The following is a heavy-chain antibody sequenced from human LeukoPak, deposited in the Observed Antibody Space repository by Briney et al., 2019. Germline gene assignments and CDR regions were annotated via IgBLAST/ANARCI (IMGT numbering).Heavy chain of an antibody. CDR2: ISAYNGNT. CDR1: GYTFTSYG. V-gene: IGHV1-18*01. Sequence: ASVKVSCKASGYTFTSYGISWVRQAPGQGLEWMGWISAYNGNTNYAQKFQGRVTMTRDTSTRTVYMELSSLRSEDTAVYYCARVPGDRLGGVFDLWGRGTLVTVSS. D-gene: IGHD3-10*01. J-gene: IGHJ2*01. CDR3: ARVPGDRLGGVFDL.